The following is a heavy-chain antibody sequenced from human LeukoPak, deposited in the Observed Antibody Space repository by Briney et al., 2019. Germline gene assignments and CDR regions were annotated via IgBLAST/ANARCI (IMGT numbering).Heavy chain of an antibody. CDR1: GYTVTGRY. V-gene: IGHV1-2*02. CDR2: INPNSGGT. CDR3: ARDAYSGFSSSYNMDS. D-gene: IGHD5-18*01. J-gene: IGHJ4*02. Sequence: GASVKVSCKASGYTVTGRYLHWVRQAPGQGLEWMGWINPNSGGTNYQGRVTMTRDTSINTAYMELNSLTSDDTAMYYCARDAYSGFSSSYNMDSWGQGTLVTVSS.